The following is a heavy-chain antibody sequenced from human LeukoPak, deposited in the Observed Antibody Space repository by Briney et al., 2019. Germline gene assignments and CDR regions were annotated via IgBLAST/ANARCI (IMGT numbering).Heavy chain of an antibody. V-gene: IGHV4-61*02. Sequence: SETLSLTCTVSGGSISSGSYYWSWIRQPAGKGLEWIGRIYTSGSTYYNPSLKSRVTISVDRSKNQFSLKLSSVTAADTAVYYCARVAGNYETIFDYWGQGTLVTVSS. CDR2: IYTSGST. CDR3: ARVAGNYETIFDY. D-gene: IGHD1-7*01. J-gene: IGHJ4*02. CDR1: GGSISSGSYY.